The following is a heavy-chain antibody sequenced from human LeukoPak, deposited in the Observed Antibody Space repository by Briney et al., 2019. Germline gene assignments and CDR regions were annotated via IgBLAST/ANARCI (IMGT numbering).Heavy chain of an antibody. CDR2: ISGSGGGT. J-gene: IGHJ4*02. CDR1: GFTFSSYA. V-gene: IGHV3-23*01. D-gene: IGHD3-16*01. CDR3: ARAEGGGEGLDY. Sequence: PGGSLRLSCAASGFTFSSYAMSWVRQAPGKGLEWVSAISGSGGGTYYADSVKGRFTISRDNSKNTLYLQMNSLRAEDTAVYYCARAEGGGEGLDYWGQGTLVTVSS.